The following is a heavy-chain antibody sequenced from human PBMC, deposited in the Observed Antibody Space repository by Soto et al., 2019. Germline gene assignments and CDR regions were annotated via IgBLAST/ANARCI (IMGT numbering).Heavy chain of an antibody. CDR2: ISAHTGNT. CDR3: ARVLGYNSSWWRHTAFDI. Sequence: ASVKVSCKTSGYTFTNYGISWGRQAPGQGLEWMGWISAHTGNTNYAQKFQGRVTMTTDTSTSTAYMELRSPRSDDTAVYYCARVLGYNSSWWRHTAFDIWGQGTMVT. J-gene: IGHJ3*02. CDR1: GYTFTNYG. D-gene: IGHD6-13*01. V-gene: IGHV1-18*01.